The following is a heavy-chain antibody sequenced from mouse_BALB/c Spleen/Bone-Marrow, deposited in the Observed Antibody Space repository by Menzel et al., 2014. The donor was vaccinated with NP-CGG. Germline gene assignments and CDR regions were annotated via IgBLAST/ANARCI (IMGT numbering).Heavy chain of an antibody. J-gene: IGHJ4*01. Sequence: LVESGAELVKPGASVKLSCTASGFNIXDTYMHWVKRRPEQGLEWIGRIDPANGNTKYDPKFQGKATITADTSSNTAYLQLSSLTSEDTAVYYCARWEYYAMDYWGQGTSVTVSS. V-gene: IGHV14-3*02. CDR3: ARWEYYAMDY. CDR2: IDPANGNT. D-gene: IGHD4-1*01. CDR1: GFNIXDTY.